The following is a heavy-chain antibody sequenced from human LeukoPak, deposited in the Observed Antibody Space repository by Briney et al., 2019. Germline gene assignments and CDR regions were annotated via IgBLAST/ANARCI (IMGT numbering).Heavy chain of an antibody. D-gene: IGHD5-12*01. CDR2: IYYSGST. J-gene: IGHJ6*03. V-gene: IGHV4-59*01. CDR3: ASSGYAFYYMDV. Sequence: SETLSLTCTVSGGSINSYWSWIRQPLGKGLEWIGYIYYSGSTNYNPSLKSRVTISVDTSKNQFSLKLSSVTAADTAVYYCASSGYAFYYMDVWGKGTTVTISS. CDR1: GGSINSY.